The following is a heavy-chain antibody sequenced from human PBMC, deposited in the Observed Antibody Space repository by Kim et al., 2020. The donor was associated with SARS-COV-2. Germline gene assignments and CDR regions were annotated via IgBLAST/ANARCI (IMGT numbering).Heavy chain of an antibody. CDR2: IYYSGST. D-gene: IGHD6-6*01. Sequence: SETLSLTCTVSGGSISSSSYYWGWIRQPPGKGLEWIGSIYYSGSTYYNPSLKSRVTISVDTSKNQFSLKLSSVTAADTAVYYCARQKRSRIAARIDNFDYWGQGTLVTVSS. CDR1: GGSISSSSYY. J-gene: IGHJ4*02. CDR3: ARQKRSRIAARIDNFDY. V-gene: IGHV4-39*01.